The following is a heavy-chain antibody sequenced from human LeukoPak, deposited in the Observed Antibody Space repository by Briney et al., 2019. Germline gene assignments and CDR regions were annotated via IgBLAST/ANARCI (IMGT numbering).Heavy chain of an antibody. CDR2: MNPNSGNT. J-gene: IGHJ5*02. CDR1: GYTFTGYY. V-gene: IGHV1-8*02. D-gene: IGHD2-21*02. CDR3: ARTAKVYNRVRGVLWFDP. Sequence: ASVKVSCKASGYTFTGYYMHWVRQATGQGLEWMGWMNPNSGNTGYAQKFQGRVTMTRNTSISTAYMELSSLRSEDTAVYYCARTAKVYNRVRGVLWFDPWGQGTLVTVSS.